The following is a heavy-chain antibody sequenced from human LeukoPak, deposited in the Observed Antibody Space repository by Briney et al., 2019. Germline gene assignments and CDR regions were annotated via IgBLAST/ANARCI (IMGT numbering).Heavy chain of an antibody. CDR3: AKDRGSSGYYPTFDAFDI. D-gene: IGHD3-22*01. J-gene: IGHJ3*02. V-gene: IGHV3-23*01. Sequence: GSLRLSCAASGFTFSSYGMSWVRQAPGKGLEWVSAISGSGGSTYYADSVKGRFTISRDNSKNTLYLQMNSLRAEDTAVYYCAKDRGSSGYYPTFDAFDIWGKGTTVTVSS. CDR2: ISGSGGST. CDR1: GFTFSSYG.